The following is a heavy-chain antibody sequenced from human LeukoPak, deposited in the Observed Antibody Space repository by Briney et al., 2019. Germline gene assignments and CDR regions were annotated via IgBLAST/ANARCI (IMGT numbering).Heavy chain of an antibody. CDR1: GFTVSSNY. J-gene: IGHJ3*01. D-gene: IGHD3-22*01. V-gene: IGHV3-66*01. Sequence: PGGSLRLSCAASGFTVSSNYMSWVRQAPGKGLEWVSVIYSGGSTYYADSVKGRFTISGDNSKNTLYLQMNSLRAEDTAVYYCARAVHYYDSLGAAFDLWGQGTMVTVSS. CDR3: ARAVHYYDSLGAAFDL. CDR2: IYSGGST.